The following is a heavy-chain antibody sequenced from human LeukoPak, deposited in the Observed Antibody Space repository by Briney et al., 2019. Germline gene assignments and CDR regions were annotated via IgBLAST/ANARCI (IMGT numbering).Heavy chain of an antibody. CDR2: IKSKTDGGTT. CDR3: ARDQTYYYDSSGYPDY. Sequence: GGSLRLSCAASGFTFSNAWMSWVRRAPGKGLEWVGRIKSKTDGGTTDYAAPVKGRFTISRDDSKNTLYLQMNSLKTEDTAVYYCARDQTYYYDSSGYPDYWGQGTLVTVSS. J-gene: IGHJ4*02. V-gene: IGHV3-15*01. D-gene: IGHD3-22*01. CDR1: GFTFSNAW.